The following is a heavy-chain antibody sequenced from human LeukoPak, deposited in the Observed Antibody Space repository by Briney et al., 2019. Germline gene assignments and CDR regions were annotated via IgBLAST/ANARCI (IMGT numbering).Heavy chain of an antibody. CDR3: ARESESSGWYDY. CDR2: ISGDGGST. CDR1: GFMFHDYA. V-gene: IGHV3-43*02. D-gene: IGHD6-19*01. J-gene: IGHJ4*02. Sequence: GGSLGLSCAAPGFMFHDYAIHWVRQAPGKGLEWVSLISGDGGSTFYADSVKGRFTISRDNSKNSLYLQMNSLGSDDTALYYCARESESSGWYDYWGQGTLVTVSS.